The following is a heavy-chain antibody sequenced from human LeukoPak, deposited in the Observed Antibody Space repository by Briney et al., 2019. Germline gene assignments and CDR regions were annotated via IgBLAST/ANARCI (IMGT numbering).Heavy chain of an antibody. CDR3: ARDRRWLQKGYYSYYGMDV. D-gene: IGHD5-24*01. CDR1: GFTFSSYE. CDR2: ISSSGTTI. V-gene: IGHV3-48*03. J-gene: IGHJ6*02. Sequence: GGSLRLSCAASGFTFSSYEMNWVRQAPGKGLEWVSYISSSGTTIYYADSVKGRFTISRDNAKNSLYLQMNSLRAEDTAVYYCARDRRWLQKGYYSYYGMDVWGRGTTVTVSS.